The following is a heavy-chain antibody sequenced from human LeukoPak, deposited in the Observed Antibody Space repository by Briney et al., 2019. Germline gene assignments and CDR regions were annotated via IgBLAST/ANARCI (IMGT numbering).Heavy chain of an antibody. CDR2: ISGSGGGT. CDR1: GFTFSAYV. V-gene: IGHV3-23*01. CDR3: ATQTSGNYYYFAH. J-gene: IGHJ4*02. Sequence: GGSLRLSCAASGFTFSAYVMSWVRQAPGKGLEWVSGISGSGGGTSYADSVKGRFTISRDNSKNTLYLQMNSLRAEDTAVYYCATQTSGNYYYFAHWGQGTLVTVSS. D-gene: IGHD1-26*01.